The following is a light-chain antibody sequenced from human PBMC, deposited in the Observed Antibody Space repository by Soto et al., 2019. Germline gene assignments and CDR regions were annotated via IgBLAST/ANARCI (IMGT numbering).Light chain of an antibody. CDR2: EVS. CDR1: SSDVGGYNY. CDR3: CYYGGRNGYV. V-gene: IGLV2-8*01. Sequence: QSALTQPPSASGSPGQSVTISCTGSSSDVGGYNYVSWYQQQPGKAPKLMIYEVSQRPSGVPDRFSGSKSGNTASLTVSGLQDEDEADYYHCYYGGRNGYVFGGGTKLTVL. J-gene: IGLJ2*01.